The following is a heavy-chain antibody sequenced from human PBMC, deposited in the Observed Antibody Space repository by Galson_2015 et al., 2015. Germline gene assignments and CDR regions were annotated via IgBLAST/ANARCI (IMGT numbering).Heavy chain of an antibody. Sequence: SVKVSCKASGYTFISYAMHWVRQAPGQRLEWMGWINADNGNTKYSQKFQGRVTITRDTSANTAYMELSGLTSEDTAVYYCARVPGVIAVAGTFDYWGQGTLATVSS. CDR1: GYTFISYA. J-gene: IGHJ4*02. D-gene: IGHD6-19*01. V-gene: IGHV1-3*01. CDR2: INADNGNT. CDR3: ARVPGVIAVAGTFDY.